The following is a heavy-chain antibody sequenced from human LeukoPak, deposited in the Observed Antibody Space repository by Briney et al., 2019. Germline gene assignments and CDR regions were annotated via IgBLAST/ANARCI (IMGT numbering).Heavy chain of an antibody. J-gene: IGHJ5*02. CDR2: IYYIGST. CDR3: ARTYTSSCRWFDP. V-gene: IGHV4-31*03. CDR1: IDSNSIGGYY. Sequence: PSETLSLTCTLSIDSNSIGGYYGRSVRQHRGGGLDWFGYIYYIGSTYYNPSLKSRVTTSVDTSKNQFSLKLSSVTAAETAVYYCARTYTSSCRWFDPCGQGNLVTVSS. D-gene: IGHD6-13*01.